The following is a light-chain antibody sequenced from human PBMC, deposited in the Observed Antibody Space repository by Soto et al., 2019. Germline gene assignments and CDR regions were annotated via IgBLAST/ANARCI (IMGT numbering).Light chain of an antibody. CDR2: RNN. CDR3: AAWDDRLSGLV. J-gene: IGLJ2*01. CDR1: SSNIGSNY. Sequence: QSVLTQPPSASGTPGQRVTISCSGSSSNIGSNYVYWYHQLPGTAPKLVIYRNNQRPSGVPDRISGSKSGTSDSLAISGLRSEDYDDDYCAAWDDRLSGLVFGRGTKLTVL. V-gene: IGLV1-47*01.